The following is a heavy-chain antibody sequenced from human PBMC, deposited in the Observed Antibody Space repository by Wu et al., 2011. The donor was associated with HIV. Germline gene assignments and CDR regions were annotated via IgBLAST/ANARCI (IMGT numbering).Heavy chain of an antibody. CDR1: GGTFNSYA. CDR2: IIAIFGTA. CDR3: ARDEGEVTTLDY. Sequence: QVQLVQSGAEVKKPGSSVKVSCKASGGTFNSYAISWVRQAPGQGLEWMGGIIAIFGTANYAQKFQGRVTITADKSTTTTYMELNNLRSEDTAVYYCARDEGEVTTLDYWGQGTLGHRLL. V-gene: IGHV1-69*06. D-gene: IGHD4-11*01. J-gene: IGHJ4*02.